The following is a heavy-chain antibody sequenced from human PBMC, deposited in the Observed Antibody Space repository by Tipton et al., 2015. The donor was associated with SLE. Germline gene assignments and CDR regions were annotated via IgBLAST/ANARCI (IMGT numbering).Heavy chain of an antibody. CDR1: GGSISSHY. Sequence: TLSLTCTVSGGSISSHYWSWIRQPPGKGLEWIGYIYYSGSTNYNPSLKSRATMSVDTSKNQFSLKLSSVTAADTAVYYCARVGSYSSSFDYWGQGTLVTVSS. CDR3: ARVGSYSSSFDY. D-gene: IGHD6-13*01. J-gene: IGHJ4*02. CDR2: IYYSGST. V-gene: IGHV4-59*11.